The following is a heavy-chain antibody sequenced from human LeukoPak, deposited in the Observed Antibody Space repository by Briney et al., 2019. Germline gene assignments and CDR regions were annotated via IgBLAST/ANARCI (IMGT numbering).Heavy chain of an antibody. Sequence: GGSLRLSCAASGFTFSSYSMNWVRQAPGKGLEWVAVISYDGSNKYYADSVKGRFTISRDNSKNTLYLQMNSLRAEDTAVYYCARGVYYYDSSGYYPFDYWGQGTLVTVSS. CDR1: GFTFSSYS. CDR3: ARGVYYYDSSGYYPFDY. V-gene: IGHV3-30*03. CDR2: ISYDGSNK. D-gene: IGHD3-22*01. J-gene: IGHJ4*02.